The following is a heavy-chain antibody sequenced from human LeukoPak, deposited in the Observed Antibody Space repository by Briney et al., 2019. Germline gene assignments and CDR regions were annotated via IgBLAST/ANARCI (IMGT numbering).Heavy chain of an antibody. CDR2: IRYDGSNK. CDR3: AKDSSDYSDSSGYFDY. V-gene: IGHV3-30*02. Sequence: GGSLRLSCAASGFTFSSYGMHWVRQAPGKGLEWVAFIRYDGSNKYYADSVKGRFTISRDNSKNTLYLQMNSLRAEDTAVYYCAKDSSDYSDSSGYFDYWGQGTLVTVSS. D-gene: IGHD3-22*01. CDR1: GFTFSSYG. J-gene: IGHJ4*02.